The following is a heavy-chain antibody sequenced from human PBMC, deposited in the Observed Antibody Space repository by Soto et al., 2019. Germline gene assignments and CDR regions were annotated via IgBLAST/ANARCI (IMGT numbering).Heavy chain of an antibody. CDR1: VFTFSSYA. Sequence: GSLRLSCAASVFTFSSYAMTWVRQAPGKGLEWVSGISGSGGGTYYADSVKGRFAISRDNSKSTLYLQMSSLRAEDTAVYYCARVSLGATTITDYYYYGMDVWGQGTTVTVSS. CDR3: ARVSLGATTITDYYYYGMDV. V-gene: IGHV3-23*01. J-gene: IGHJ6*02. D-gene: IGHD1-26*01. CDR2: ISGSGGGT.